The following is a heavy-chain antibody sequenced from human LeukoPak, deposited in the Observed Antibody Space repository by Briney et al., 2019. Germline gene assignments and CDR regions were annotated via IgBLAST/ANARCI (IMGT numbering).Heavy chain of an antibody. V-gene: IGHV4-34*01. CDR2: INHSGST. J-gene: IGHJ4*02. CDR3: ARGGIAVAVEHDY. D-gene: IGHD6-19*01. Sequence: SETLSLTCAVYGGSFSGYYWSWIRQPPGKGLELIGEINHSGSTNYNPSLKSRVTISVDTSKNQFSLKLSSVTAADTAVYYCARGGIAVAVEHDYWGQGTLVTVSS. CDR1: GGSFSGYY.